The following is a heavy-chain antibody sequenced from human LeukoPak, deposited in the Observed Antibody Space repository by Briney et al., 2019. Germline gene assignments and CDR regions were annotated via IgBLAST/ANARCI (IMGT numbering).Heavy chain of an antibody. CDR3: ARQYYDFWSGYPLYYYYYYMDV. V-gene: IGHV5-51*01. CDR2: IYPGDSDT. D-gene: IGHD3-3*01. J-gene: IGHJ6*03. Sequence: GKSLKISCKGSGYSFTSYWIGWVRQMPGKGLEWMGIIYPGDSDTRYSPSFQGQVTISADKSISTAYLQWSSLKASDTAMYYCARQYYDFWSGYPLYYYYYYMDVWGKGTTVTVSS. CDR1: GYSFTSYW.